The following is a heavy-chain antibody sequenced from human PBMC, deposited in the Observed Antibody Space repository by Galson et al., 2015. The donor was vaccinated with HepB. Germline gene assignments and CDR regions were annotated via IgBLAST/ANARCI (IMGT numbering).Heavy chain of an antibody. J-gene: IGHJ4*02. CDR2: ISSSSSYI. CDR1: GFTFSSYS. D-gene: IGHD6-19*01. Sequence: SLRLSCAASGFTFSSYSMNWVRQAPGKGLEWVSSISSSSSYIYYADSVKGRFTISRDNAKNSLYLQMNSLRAEDTAVYYCARAGHSSGKGGFDYWGQGTLVTVSS. CDR3: ARAGHSSGKGGFDY. V-gene: IGHV3-21*01.